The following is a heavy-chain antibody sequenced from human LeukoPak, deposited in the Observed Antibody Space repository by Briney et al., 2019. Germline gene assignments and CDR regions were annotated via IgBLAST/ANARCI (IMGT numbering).Heavy chain of an antibody. Sequence: PSETLSLTCTVSGGSISSYSWSWIRQPPGKGLEWIGYISHSGSTYYSPSLESRVTISVDRSKNQFSLKLSSVTAADTAVYYCARARGRPFDYWGQGTLVTVSS. CDR3: ARARGRPFDY. V-gene: IGHV4-59*12. J-gene: IGHJ4*02. CDR1: GGSISSYS. D-gene: IGHD3-16*01. CDR2: ISHSGST.